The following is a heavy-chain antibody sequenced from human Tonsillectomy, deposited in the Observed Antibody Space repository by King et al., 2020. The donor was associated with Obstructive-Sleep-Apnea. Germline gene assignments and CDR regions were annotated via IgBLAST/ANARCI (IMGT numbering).Heavy chain of an antibody. CDR3: ARAMEGLWFGNWYFDL. CDR2: MNPNSGTT. V-gene: IGHV1-8*01. Sequence: VQLVESGAEVREPGASVKVPCRASAYTFTIYDIHWLRQATGQGLEWMGWMNPNSGTTGYAQKFQGRVTMTRNTSISTVYMELSSLRPEDTAVYYCARAMEGLWFGNWYFDLWGRGTLVTVSS. J-gene: IGHJ2*01. CDR1: AYTFTIYD. D-gene: IGHD3-10*01.